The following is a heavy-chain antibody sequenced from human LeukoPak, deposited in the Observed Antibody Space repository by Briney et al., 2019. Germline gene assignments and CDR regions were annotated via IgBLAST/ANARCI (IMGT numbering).Heavy chain of an antibody. D-gene: IGHD3-22*01. Sequence: LGASVKVSCKASGYTFTGYYMHWVRQAPGQGLEWMGWINPNSGGTNYAQKFQGRVTMTRDTSISTAYMELSRLRSDDTAVYYCAREPYYYDSSGYYAFDIWGQGTMVTVSS. V-gene: IGHV1-2*02. CDR1: GYTFTGYY. CDR3: AREPYYYDSSGYYAFDI. CDR2: INPNSGGT. J-gene: IGHJ3*02.